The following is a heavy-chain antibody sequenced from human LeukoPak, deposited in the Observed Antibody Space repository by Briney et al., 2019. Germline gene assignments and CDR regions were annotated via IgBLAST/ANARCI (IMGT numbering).Heavy chain of an antibody. CDR2: INHSGST. V-gene: IGHV4-34*01. CDR3: ARGNYYDSSGYYDY. CDR1: GGSFSGYY. J-gene: IGHJ4*02. D-gene: IGHD3-22*01. Sequence: KPSETLSLTCAVYGGSFSGYYWSWSRQPPGKGLEWIGEINHSGSTNYNPSLKSRVTISADTSKNQFSLKLSSVTAADTAVYYCARGNYYDSSGYYDYWGQGTLVTVSS.